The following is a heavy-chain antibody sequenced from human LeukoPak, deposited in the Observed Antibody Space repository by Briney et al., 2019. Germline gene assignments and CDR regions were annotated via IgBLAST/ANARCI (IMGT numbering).Heavy chain of an antibody. V-gene: IGHV3-48*01. Sequence: GGSLRLSCAASRFIFSNYWMHWVRQAPGKGREWVSYISSGSSTIYYADSVKGRFTISRDNAKNSLYLQMNSLRAEDTAVYYCARDSYSSSFGYWGQGTMATVSS. D-gene: IGHD6-13*01. CDR3: ARDSYSSSFGY. J-gene: IGHJ4*02. CDR2: ISSGSSTI. CDR1: RFIFSNYW.